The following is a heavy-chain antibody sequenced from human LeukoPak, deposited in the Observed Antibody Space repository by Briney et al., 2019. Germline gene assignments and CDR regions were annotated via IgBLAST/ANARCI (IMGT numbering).Heavy chain of an antibody. CDR1: GYTFTSYA. CDR2: INTNTGNP. Sequence: GASVKVSCKASGYTFTSYAMNWVRQAPGQGLEWMGWINTNTGNPTYAQGFTGRFVFSLDTSVSTAYLQISSLKAEDTAVYYCARDEYSYSSSLSLGLYWGQGTLVTVSS. CDR3: ARDEYSYSSSLSLGLY. V-gene: IGHV7-4-1*02. D-gene: IGHD6-6*01. J-gene: IGHJ4*02.